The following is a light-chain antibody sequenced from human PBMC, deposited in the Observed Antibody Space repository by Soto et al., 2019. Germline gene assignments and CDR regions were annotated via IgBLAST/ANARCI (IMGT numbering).Light chain of an antibody. V-gene: IGKV3-15*01. J-gene: IGKJ1*01. CDR3: QQYNNWPQT. CDR2: GAS. CDR1: QSVNNN. Sequence: EIVMTQSPVTPSVSPGERATLSCRASQSVNNNLAWYQQKPGQAPRLLIYGASTRATGIPATFSGSGSGTDFTLTISSLQSEDFAVYYCQQYNNWPQTFGQGTKVDIK.